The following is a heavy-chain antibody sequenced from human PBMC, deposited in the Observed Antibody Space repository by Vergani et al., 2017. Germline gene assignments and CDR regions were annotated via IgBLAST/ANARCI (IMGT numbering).Heavy chain of an antibody. V-gene: IGHV3-11*04. Sequence: QVQLVESGGGLVKPGGSLRLSCAASGFTFSDYYMSWIRQAPGKGLEWVSYISKTGSTIDYADSVKGRFTISRDNAKQSVILQMNSLRAEDTAVYYCARDRGGTYYDSLAGYYEGPAFFYYWGQGTLVTVSS. CDR2: ISKTGSTI. D-gene: IGHD3-9*01. CDR1: GFTFSDYY. CDR3: ARDRGGTYYDSLAGYYEGPAFFYY. J-gene: IGHJ4*02.